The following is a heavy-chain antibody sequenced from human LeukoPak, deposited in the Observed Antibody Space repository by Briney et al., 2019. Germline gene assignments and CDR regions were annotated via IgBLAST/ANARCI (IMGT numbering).Heavy chain of an antibody. CDR1: RYTFTSYD. D-gene: IGHD3-10*01. Sequence: ASVKVSCKASRYTFTSYDINWVREAAGHGLEWMGWMNPNAGRTGYAQKFQGRITMTRDTSINTAYMELTNLRSEDTAIYYCARLSQTPDYYTLGGYYYLGYWGQGTPVTVSS. V-gene: IGHV1-8*01. J-gene: IGHJ4*02. CDR3: ARLSQTPDYYTLGGYYYLGY. CDR2: MNPNAGRT.